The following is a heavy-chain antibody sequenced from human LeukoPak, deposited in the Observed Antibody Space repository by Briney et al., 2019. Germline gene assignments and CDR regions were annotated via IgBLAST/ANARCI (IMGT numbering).Heavy chain of an antibody. D-gene: IGHD3-9*01. CDR2: IIPIFGTA. CDR3: ARGDGDWLLFNY. CDR1: GGTFSSYA. Sequence: SVKVSCKASGGTFSSYAISWVRQAPGQGLEWMGGIIPIFGTANYAQKFQGRVTITTDESTSTAYMELSSLRSEDTAVYYCARGDGDWLLFNYWGQGTLVTVSS. V-gene: IGHV1-69*05. J-gene: IGHJ4*02.